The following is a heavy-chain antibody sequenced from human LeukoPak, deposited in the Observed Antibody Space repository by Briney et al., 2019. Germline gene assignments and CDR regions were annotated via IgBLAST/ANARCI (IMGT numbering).Heavy chain of an antibody. CDR1: GYTFTKYY. Sequence: ASVKVSCKASGYTFTKYYIHWVRQAPGQGLEWMGWMNPNSGNTGYAQKFQGRVTITRNTSISTAYMELSSLRSEDTAVYYCAKSNGYGLVDIWGQGTMVTASS. D-gene: IGHD3-10*01. V-gene: IGHV1-8*03. CDR2: MNPNSGNT. CDR3: AKSNGYGLVDI. J-gene: IGHJ3*02.